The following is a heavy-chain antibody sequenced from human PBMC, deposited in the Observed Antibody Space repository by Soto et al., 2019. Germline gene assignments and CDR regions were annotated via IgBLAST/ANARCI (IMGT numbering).Heavy chain of an antibody. CDR1: GYTFTGYY. V-gene: IGHV1-2*02. J-gene: IGHJ6*02. CDR2: INPNSGGT. CDR3: ARANRYCSSTSCYTPGDYGMDV. Sequence: AASVKVSCKASGYTFTGYYMHWVRQAPGQGLEWMGWINPNSGGTNYAQKFQGRVTMTRDTSISTAYMELSRLRSDDTAVYYCARANRYCSSTSCYTPGDYGMDVWGQGTTVTVSS. D-gene: IGHD2-2*02.